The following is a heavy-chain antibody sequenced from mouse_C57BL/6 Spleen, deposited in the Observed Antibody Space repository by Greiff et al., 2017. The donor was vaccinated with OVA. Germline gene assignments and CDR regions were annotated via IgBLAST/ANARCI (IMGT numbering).Heavy chain of an antibody. CDR2: IDPETGGT. J-gene: IGHJ2*01. Sequence: QVQLQQSGAELVRPGASVTLSCKASGYTFTDYEMHWVKQTPVHGLEWIGAIDPETGGTAYNQKFKGKAILTADKSSSTAYMELRSLTSEDSAVYYCTRRSSYYYGSSYWNFDYWGQGTTLTVSS. V-gene: IGHV1-15*01. CDR3: TRRSSYYYGSSYWNFDY. D-gene: IGHD1-1*01. CDR1: GYTFTDYE.